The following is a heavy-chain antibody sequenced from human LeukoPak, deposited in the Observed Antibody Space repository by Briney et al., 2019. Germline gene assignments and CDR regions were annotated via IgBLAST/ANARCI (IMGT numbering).Heavy chain of an antibody. CDR1: GGSISSSSYY. V-gene: IGHV4-39*02. D-gene: IGHD1-26*01. CDR2: IYYSGST. CDR3: ARDTGPVVGATYFDY. J-gene: IGHJ4*02. Sequence: PSETLSLTCTVSGGSISSSSYYWGWIRQPPGKGLEWIGSIYYSGSTYYNPSLKSRVTISVDTSKNQFSLKLSSVTPEDTAVYYCARDTGPVVGATYFDYWGQGTLVTVSS.